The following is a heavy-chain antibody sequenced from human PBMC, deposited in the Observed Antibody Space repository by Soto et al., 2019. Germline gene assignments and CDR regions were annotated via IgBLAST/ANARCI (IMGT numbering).Heavy chain of an antibody. J-gene: IGHJ4*02. CDR1: GFSLTREGLG. D-gene: IGHD5-12*01. CDR3: AHSRDYSGLFDF. CDR2: IFWDDDK. Sequence: QITLKESGPTLVKSTQTLTLTCTFSGFSLTREGLGVGWVRQPPGKALEWLALIFWDDDKRYSPSLRSRLTITKDTSKNQVVLRMTNMDPVDTGTYFCAHSRDYSGLFDFWGQGDLVTVSS. V-gene: IGHV2-5*02.